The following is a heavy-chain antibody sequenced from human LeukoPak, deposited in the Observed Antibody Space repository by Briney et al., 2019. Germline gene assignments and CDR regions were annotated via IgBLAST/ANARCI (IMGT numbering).Heavy chain of an antibody. D-gene: IGHD2-21*02. Sequence: PGGSLRLSCAASGFTFSSYWMHWVRQAPGKGVVWVSRINSDGSSTSYADSVKGRFTISRDNAKNTLYPQMNSLRAEDTAVYYCARERVVVTAIEDCYYGMDVWGQGTTVTVSS. CDR3: ARERVVVTAIEDCYYGMDV. CDR2: INSDGSST. CDR1: GFTFSSYW. J-gene: IGHJ6*02. V-gene: IGHV3-74*01.